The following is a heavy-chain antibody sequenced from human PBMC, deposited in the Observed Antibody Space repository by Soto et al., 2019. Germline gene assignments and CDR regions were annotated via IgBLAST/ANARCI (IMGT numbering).Heavy chain of an antibody. V-gene: IGHV1-2*02. CDR3: ARSGMGWYYYGMDV. CDR1: GYTFTGYY. Sequence: ASVKVSCKASGYTFTGYYVHWVRQAPGQGLEWMGWINPNSGGTNYAQKFQGRVTMTRDTSISTAYMELSRLRSDDTAVYYCARSGMGWYYYGMDVWGQGXTVTVSS. J-gene: IGHJ6*02. D-gene: IGHD3-10*01. CDR2: INPNSGGT.